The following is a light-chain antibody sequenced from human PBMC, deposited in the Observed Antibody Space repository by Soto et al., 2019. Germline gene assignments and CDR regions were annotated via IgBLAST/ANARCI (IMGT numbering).Light chain of an antibody. J-gene: IGLJ1*01. CDR2: DVS. CDR1: SSDVGGYNY. Sequence: QCALTQPVSVSGSPGQSITISCTGTSSDVGGYNYVSWYQQHPGKAPKLMIYDVSNRPSGVSNRFSGSKSGNTASLTISGLQAEDEADYYCSSYTSSSTDVFGTGTKVTVL. V-gene: IGLV2-14*01. CDR3: SSYTSSSTDV.